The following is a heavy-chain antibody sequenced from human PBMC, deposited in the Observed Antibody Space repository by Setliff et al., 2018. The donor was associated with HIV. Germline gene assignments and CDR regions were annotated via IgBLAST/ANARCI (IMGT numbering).Heavy chain of an antibody. CDR3: ARARGLLPYYYLDV. Sequence: PSETLSLTCTVSGGSISSRNHYWGWIRQHPGKGLEWIGYIYYSGSTYYNPSLMSRVTMSVDTSKNQFSLKLSSVTAADTAVYYCARARGLLPYYYLDVWGKGTTVTVSS. CDR1: GGSISSRNHY. CDR2: IYYSGST. V-gene: IGHV4-31*03. J-gene: IGHJ6*03. D-gene: IGHD3-10*01.